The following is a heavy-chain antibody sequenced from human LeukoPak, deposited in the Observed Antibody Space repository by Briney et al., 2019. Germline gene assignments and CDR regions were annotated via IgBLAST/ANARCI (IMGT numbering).Heavy chain of an antibody. D-gene: IGHD3-10*01. CDR2: IYHSGST. J-gene: IGHJ3*02. Sequence: TSETLSLTCTVSGGSISSGDYYWSWIRQPPGKGLEWIGSIYHSGSTYYNPSLKSRVTISVDTSKNQFSLKLGSVTAADTAVYYCARPKRGFRAFDIWGQGTMVTVSS. CDR1: GGSISSGDYY. V-gene: IGHV4-39*07. CDR3: ARPKRGFRAFDI.